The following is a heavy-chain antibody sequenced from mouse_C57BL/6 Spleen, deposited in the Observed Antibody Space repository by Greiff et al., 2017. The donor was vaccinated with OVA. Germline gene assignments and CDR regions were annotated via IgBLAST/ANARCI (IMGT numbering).Heavy chain of an antibody. CDR2: IDPSDSYT. Sequence: QVQLQQPGAELVKPGASVKLSCKASGYTFTSYWMHWVKQRPGQGLEWLGEIDPSDSYTNYTQQFQCKATLTVDTSSSTAYMQLSSLTSEDSAVYYCARGYGTAMDYWGQGTSVNVSS. D-gene: IGHD1-1*01. J-gene: IGHJ4*01. CDR3: ARGYGTAMDY. CDR1: GYTFTSYW. V-gene: IGHV1-50*01.